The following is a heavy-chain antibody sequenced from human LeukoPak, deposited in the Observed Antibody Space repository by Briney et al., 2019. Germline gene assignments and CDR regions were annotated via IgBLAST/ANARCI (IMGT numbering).Heavy chain of an antibody. V-gene: IGHV3-7*01. Sequence: GGSLRLSCAASGFTFSSYWMNWVRQAPGKGLEWVANIKEDGSQTYSVDSVKGRFTVSRDNAKNSLYLQMNRLRADDTAVYYCARDVGTGAFDLWGRGTLVTVSS. CDR2: IKEDGSQT. D-gene: IGHD7-27*01. J-gene: IGHJ4*02. CDR1: GFTFSSYW. CDR3: ARDVGTGAFDL.